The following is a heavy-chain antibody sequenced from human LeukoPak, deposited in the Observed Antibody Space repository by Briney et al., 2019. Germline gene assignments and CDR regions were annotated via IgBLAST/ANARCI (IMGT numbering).Heavy chain of an antibody. CDR1: GGSISSYY. V-gene: IGHV4-59*01. Sequence: SETLSLTCTVSGGSISSYYWSWIRQPPGKGLEWIGYIYYSGSTNYNPSLKSRVTLSVDTSKNQFSLKLSSVTAADTAVYYCARSRFNPYYYYIDVWGKGTTVTVSS. CDR2: IYYSGST. J-gene: IGHJ6*03. CDR3: ARSRFNPYYYYIDV. D-gene: IGHD1-14*01.